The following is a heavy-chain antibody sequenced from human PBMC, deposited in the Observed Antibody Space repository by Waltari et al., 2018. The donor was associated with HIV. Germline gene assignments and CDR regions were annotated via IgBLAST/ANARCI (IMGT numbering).Heavy chain of an antibody. J-gene: IGHJ6*02. V-gene: IGHV3-7*01. Sequence: EVPLMESGGGLVQSGGSLRLSCAASGFTFPNSWMSWVRQTPGKGVEWVAYIKDDGSEKYYMGSVKGRFTISRENAKNSMFLQMNSLRAEDTAVYYCARIGTFPHNYAIDFWGQGTTVTVSS. CDR3: ARIGTFPHNYAIDF. CDR2: IKDDGSEK. D-gene: IGHD1-26*01. CDR1: GFTFPNSW.